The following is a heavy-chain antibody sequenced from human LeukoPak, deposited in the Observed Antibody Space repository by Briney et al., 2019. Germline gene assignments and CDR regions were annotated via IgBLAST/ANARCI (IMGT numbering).Heavy chain of an antibody. D-gene: IGHD5-18*01. V-gene: IGHV3-33*01. J-gene: IGHJ4*02. CDR1: GFTFSSHG. CDR2: IWYDGSKK. CDR3: ARDLLGYSYDAYYFDF. Sequence: RGSLRLSCEASGFTFSSHGVHWVRQAPGKGLEWVAVIWYDGSKKYHADSVKGRFTISRDNSKNTLYLQMNSLRAEDTALYYCARDLLGYSYDAYYFDFWGQGTLVTVSS.